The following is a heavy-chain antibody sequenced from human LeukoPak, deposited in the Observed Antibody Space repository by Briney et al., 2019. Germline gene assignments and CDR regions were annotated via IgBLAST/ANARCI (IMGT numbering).Heavy chain of an antibody. CDR1: GFTFSNYG. Sequence: GGSLRLSCSASGFTFSNYGMHWVRQTPGKRLEYVSAISSDGDISYYADCAKGRFTISRDNSRNTLYLQMSSLRAEDTALYYCVKDPKVDSSGCYTDPDDFDFWGQGTLVTVSS. CDR2: ISSDGDIS. V-gene: IGHV3-64D*06. CDR3: VKDPKVDSSGCYTDPDDFDF. D-gene: IGHD6-19*01. J-gene: IGHJ4*02.